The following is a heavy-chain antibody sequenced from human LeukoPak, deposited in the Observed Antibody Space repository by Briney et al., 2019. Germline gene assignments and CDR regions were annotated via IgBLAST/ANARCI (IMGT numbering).Heavy chain of an antibody. CDR1: GGSISSGGYY. Sequence: KPSETLSLTCTVSGGSISSGGYYWSWIRQHPGKGLEWIGYIYYSGSTYYNPSLKSRVTISVDTSKNQFSLKLSSVTAADTAVYYCERGSWYYFDYWGQGTLVTVSS. D-gene: IGHD6-13*01. J-gene: IGHJ4*02. CDR2: IYYSGST. CDR3: ERGSWYYFDY. V-gene: IGHV4-31*03.